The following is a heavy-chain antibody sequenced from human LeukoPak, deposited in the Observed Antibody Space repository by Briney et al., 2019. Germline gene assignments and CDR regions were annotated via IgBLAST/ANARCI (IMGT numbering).Heavy chain of an antibody. CDR3: ARVRSYGSYYFDY. Sequence: PGGSLRLSCAASGFTFSDYYMSWIRQAPGKGLEWVSYISSSSSYTNYADSVKGRSTISRDNAKNSLYLQMNSLRAEDTAVYYCARVRSYGSYYFDYWGQGTLVTVSS. D-gene: IGHD5-18*01. V-gene: IGHV3-11*06. CDR1: GFTFSDYY. CDR2: ISSSSSYT. J-gene: IGHJ4*02.